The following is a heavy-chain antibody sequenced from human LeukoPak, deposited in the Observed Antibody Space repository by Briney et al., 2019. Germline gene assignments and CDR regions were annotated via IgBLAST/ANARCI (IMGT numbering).Heavy chain of an antibody. CDR2: INPSGGST. D-gene: IGHD6-13*01. J-gene: IGHJ6*04. CDR1: GYTFTSYY. Sequence: ASVEVSCKASGYTFTSYYMHWVRQAPGQGLEWMGIINPSGGSTSYAQKFQGRVTMTRDTSTSTVYMELSSLRSEDTAVYYCARDVGRHSSSWTGPMDVWGKGTTVTVSS. CDR3: ARDVGRHSSSWTGPMDV. V-gene: IGHV1-46*01.